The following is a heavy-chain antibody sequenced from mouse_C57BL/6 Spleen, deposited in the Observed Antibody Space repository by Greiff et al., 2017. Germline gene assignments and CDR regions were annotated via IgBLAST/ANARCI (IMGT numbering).Heavy chain of an antibody. Sequence: VNVVESGPGLVQPSQSLSITCTVSGFSLTSYGVHWVRQSPGKGLEWLGVIWRGGSTDYNAAFMSRLSITKDNSKSQVFFKMNSLQADDTAIYYCAKNLDGYYGWFAYWGQGTLVTVSA. D-gene: IGHD2-3*01. CDR3: AKNLDGYYGWFAY. CDR1: GFSLTSYG. CDR2: IWRGGST. J-gene: IGHJ3*01. V-gene: IGHV2-5*01.